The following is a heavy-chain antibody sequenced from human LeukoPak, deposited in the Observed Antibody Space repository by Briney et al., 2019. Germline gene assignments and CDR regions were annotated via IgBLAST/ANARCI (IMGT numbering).Heavy chain of an antibody. CDR2: INPSGAST. Sequence: ASVKVSCKASGYTFSSYYIHWVRQAPGQGLEWMGVINPSGASTIYAQKFRGRVTMTRDMSTSTVYMELSSLRSEDTAVYYCATTFDLRYFDYWGQGTLVTVSS. V-gene: IGHV1-46*01. D-gene: IGHD1-1*01. CDR1: GYTFSSYY. CDR3: ATTFDLRYFDY. J-gene: IGHJ4*02.